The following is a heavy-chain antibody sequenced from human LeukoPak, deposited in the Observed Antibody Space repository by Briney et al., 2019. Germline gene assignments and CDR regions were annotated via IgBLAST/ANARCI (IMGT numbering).Heavy chain of an antibody. V-gene: IGHV3-48*03. CDR1: GFTFSSYE. Sequence: EGSPRLSCAASGFTFSSYEMNWVRQAPGRGLEWVSYISGSGVTMYYADSVKGRFTISRDDAKNSLYLQMNSLRAEDTAVYYCAREDIRLDYFDYWGQGTLVTVSS. CDR3: AREDIRLDYFDY. D-gene: IGHD6-19*01. CDR2: ISGSGVTM. J-gene: IGHJ4*02.